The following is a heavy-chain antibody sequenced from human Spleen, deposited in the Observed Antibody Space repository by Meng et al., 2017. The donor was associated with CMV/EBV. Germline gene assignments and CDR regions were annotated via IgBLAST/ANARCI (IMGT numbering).Heavy chain of an antibody. CDR1: GGSVSSGSYY. CDR2: IYYSGST. CDR3: ARGVDYYYGMDV. Sequence: LRLSCTVSGGSVSSGSYYWSWIRQPPGKGLEWIGYIYYSGSTNYNPSLKSRVTISVDTSKNQFSLKLSSVTAADTAVYFCARGVDYYYGMDVWGQGTTVTVSS. V-gene: IGHV4-61*01. D-gene: IGHD3-10*01. J-gene: IGHJ6*02.